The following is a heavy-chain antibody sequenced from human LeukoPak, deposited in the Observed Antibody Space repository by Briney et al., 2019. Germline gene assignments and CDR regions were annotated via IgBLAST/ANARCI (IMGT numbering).Heavy chain of an antibody. V-gene: IGHV4-59*08. J-gene: IGHJ3*02. CDR1: GGSISGDH. CDR2: VYSSGNT. CDR3: ARRNDFGI. Sequence: PSGTLSLTCTVSGGSISGDHWNWIRQPPGKGLEWIGYVYSSGNTNYNPSLKSRVTISIDTSKNQFSLKLSSVTAADTAVYYCARRNDFGIWGQGTMVTVSS.